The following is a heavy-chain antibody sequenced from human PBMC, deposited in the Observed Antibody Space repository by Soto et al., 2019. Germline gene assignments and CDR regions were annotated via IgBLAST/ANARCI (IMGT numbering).Heavy chain of an antibody. Sequence: SETLSLTCAVYGGSFSGYYWSWIRQPPGKGLEWIGEINHSGSTNYNPSLKSRVTISVDTSKNQFFLKLSSVTAADTAVYYCARVGGYFDYWGLGTLVTVSS. CDR3: ARVGGYFDY. V-gene: IGHV4-34*01. CDR1: GGSFSGYY. CDR2: INHSGST. J-gene: IGHJ4*02. D-gene: IGHD3-16*01.